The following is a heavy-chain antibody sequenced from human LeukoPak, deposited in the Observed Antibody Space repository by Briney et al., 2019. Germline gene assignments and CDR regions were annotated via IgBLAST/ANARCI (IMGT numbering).Heavy chain of an antibody. CDR3: ARMSTGYYDDY. V-gene: IGHV3-48*01. D-gene: IGHD3-9*01. Sequence: GGSLGLSCVGSGFTFSTFGMNWVRQAPGKGLEWVSYISSSRATIYHSDSVKGRFTISRDDAKSSLYLQMNSLRAEDTALYYCARMSTGYYDDYWGQGTLVTVSS. J-gene: IGHJ4*02. CDR2: ISSSRATI. CDR1: GFTFSTFG.